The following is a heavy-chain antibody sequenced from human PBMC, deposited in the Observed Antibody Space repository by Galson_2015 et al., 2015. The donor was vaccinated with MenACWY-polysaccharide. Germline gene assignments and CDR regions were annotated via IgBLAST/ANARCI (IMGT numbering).Heavy chain of an antibody. Sequence: PVKVSCKASGYTFTSYGISWARQAPGKGLEWMGWIRVYNGNKKYAQNLQGRDTMTTDTYTSKAYIELRSLRSDDTAVYYCARAFLSTVTTRPGYWGQGTLFTVSS. V-gene: IGHV1-18*01. CDR3: ARAFLSTVTTRPGY. CDR2: IRVYNGNK. D-gene: IGHD4-17*01. J-gene: IGHJ4*02. CDR1: GYTFTSYG.